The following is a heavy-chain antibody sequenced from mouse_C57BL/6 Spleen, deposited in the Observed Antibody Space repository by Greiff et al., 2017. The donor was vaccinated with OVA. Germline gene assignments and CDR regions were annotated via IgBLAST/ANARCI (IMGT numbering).Heavy chain of an antibody. D-gene: IGHD2-4*01. V-gene: IGHV1-61*01. CDR1: GYTFTSYW. CDR2: IYPSDSET. Sequence: QVQLQQPGAELVRPGSSVKLSCKASGYTFTSYWMDWVKQRPGQGLEWIGNIYPSDSETHYNQKFKDKATLTVDKSSSTAYMQLSSLTSEDSAVYCCARRGYDYAWFAYWGQGTLVTVSA. CDR3: ARRGYDYAWFAY. J-gene: IGHJ3*01.